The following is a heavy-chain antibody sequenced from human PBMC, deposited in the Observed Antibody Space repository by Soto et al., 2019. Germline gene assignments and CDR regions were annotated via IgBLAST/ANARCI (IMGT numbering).Heavy chain of an antibody. D-gene: IGHD3-22*01. V-gene: IGHV3-23*01. CDR2: ISGSGGST. CDR3: ASMQGLYDSSGYYPFDY. CDR1: GFTFSSYA. Sequence: PGGSLRLSCAASGFTFSSYAMSWVRQAPGKGLEWVSAISGSGGSTYYADSVKGRFTISRDNSKNTLYLQMNSLRAEDTAVYYCASMQGLYDSSGYYPFDYWGQGTLVTVSS. J-gene: IGHJ4*02.